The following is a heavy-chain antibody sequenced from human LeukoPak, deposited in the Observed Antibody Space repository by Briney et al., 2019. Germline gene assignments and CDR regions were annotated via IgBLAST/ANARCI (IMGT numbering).Heavy chain of an antibody. D-gene: IGHD5-18*01. CDR3: AREEGYSSGLAVDY. Sequence: SETLSLTCTVSVVSISSSSYYGGWIRQPPGKGREGIGSIYYSGSTYYNPSLKSRVTISLDTSKNQFSLKLSSVTAADTAVYYCAREEGYSSGLAVDYWGQGTLVTVSS. J-gene: IGHJ4*02. V-gene: IGHV4-39*02. CDR1: VVSISSSSYY. CDR2: IYYSGST.